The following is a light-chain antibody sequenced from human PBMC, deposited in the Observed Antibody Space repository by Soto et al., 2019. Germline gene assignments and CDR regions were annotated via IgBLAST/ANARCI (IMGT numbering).Light chain of an antibody. CDR1: SSNIGAGYD. CDR3: QSYASSLSNWV. Sequence: QSVLTQPPSVSGATGQRVTISCTGSSSNIGAGYDVHWYQQLPGTAPKLLIHGNSNRPSGVPDRLSGSKSGTSASPAITGLQAEDESDYYCQSYASSLSNWVFGGGTQLTVL. V-gene: IGLV1-40*01. CDR2: GNS. J-gene: IGLJ3*02.